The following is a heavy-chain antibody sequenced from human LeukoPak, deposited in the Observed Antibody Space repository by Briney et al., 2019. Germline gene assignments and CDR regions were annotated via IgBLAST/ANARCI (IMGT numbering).Heavy chain of an antibody. Sequence: ASVKVSCKASGYTFTSYDINWVRQATGHGLEWMGWMNPNSGNTGYAQKFQGRVTMTRNTSISTAYMELSSLRSEDTAVYYCARGFGTYYYYGMDVWGQGTTVTVSS. J-gene: IGHJ6*02. CDR1: GYTFTSYD. D-gene: IGHD6-13*01. CDR2: MNPNSGNT. V-gene: IGHV1-8*01. CDR3: ARGFGTYYYYGMDV.